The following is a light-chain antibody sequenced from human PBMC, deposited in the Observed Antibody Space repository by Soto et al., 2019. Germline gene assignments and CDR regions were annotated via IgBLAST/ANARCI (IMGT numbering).Light chain of an antibody. J-gene: IGKJ4*01. CDR2: DAS. CDR1: QSVSRY. V-gene: IGKV3-11*01. CDR3: QVPGNLLLS. Sequence: EIVLRQCPDTLSLKTGESATLSCRGSQSVSRYLAWYQQKPGQTPRLLIYDASNRAAGIPARFSGSGSGTDFTLTISILEPEDFIVYYRQVPGNLLLSFGGGTKVDIK.